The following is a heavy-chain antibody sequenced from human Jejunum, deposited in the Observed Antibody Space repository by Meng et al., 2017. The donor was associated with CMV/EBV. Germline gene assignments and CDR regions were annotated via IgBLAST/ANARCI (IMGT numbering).Heavy chain of an antibody. D-gene: IGHD3-3*01. V-gene: IGHV4-39*07. CDR3: ARAGGIYDSPDV. CDR2: IYYGGST. Sequence: VSGGSISSPTYYWGWIRQPPGRGLEWIASIYYGGSTYYSPSLKSRVTISVDTSKNQFSLSLSSVTAADTAVYYCARAGGIYDSPDVWGQGTTVTVSS. J-gene: IGHJ6*02. CDR1: GGSISSPTYY.